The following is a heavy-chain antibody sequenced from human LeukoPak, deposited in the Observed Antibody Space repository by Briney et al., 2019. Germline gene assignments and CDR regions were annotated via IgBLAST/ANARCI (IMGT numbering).Heavy chain of an antibody. Sequence: GGTLRLSCAASGFTFSSYGMSWVRQAPGKGLEWVSGISGSGGSTYYADSVKGRFTISRDNAKNSLYLQMNSLRAEDTAVYYCARHLRWRTSFSPFDYWGQGTLVTVSS. CDR2: ISGSGGST. CDR1: GFTFSSYG. D-gene: IGHD3/OR15-3a*01. V-gene: IGHV3-23*01. CDR3: ARHLRWRTSFSPFDY. J-gene: IGHJ4*02.